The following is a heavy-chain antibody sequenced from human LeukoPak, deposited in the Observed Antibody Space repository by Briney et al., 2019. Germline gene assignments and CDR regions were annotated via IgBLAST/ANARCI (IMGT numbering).Heavy chain of an antibody. J-gene: IGHJ5*02. CDR2: IYYSGST. D-gene: IGHD3-9*01. CDR3: ASSRRLRYFDWSHNNNWIDP. Sequence: SETLSLTCTVSGGSISSGGYYWSWIRQHPGKGLEWTGYIYYSGSTYYNPSLKSRVTISVDTSKNQFSLKLSSVTAADTAVYYCASSRRLRYFDWSHNNNWIDPWGQGTLVTVSS. CDR1: GGSISSGGYY. V-gene: IGHV4-31*03.